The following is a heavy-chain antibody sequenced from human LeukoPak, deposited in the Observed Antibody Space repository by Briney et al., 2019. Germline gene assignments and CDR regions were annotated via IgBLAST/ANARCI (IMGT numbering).Heavy chain of an antibody. CDR2: ISDSGGTT. Sequence: GGSLRLSCAASGFTFSSLAMGWVRQAPGKGLEWVSVISDSGGTTYYADSVKGRFTISRDNSRNTLYLQMNSLRVEDTAVYYCAKDARRSSGWYFFDHWGQGTLVTVSS. J-gene: IGHJ4*02. CDR3: AKDARRSSGWYFFDH. V-gene: IGHV3-23*01. CDR1: GFTFSSLA. D-gene: IGHD6-19*01.